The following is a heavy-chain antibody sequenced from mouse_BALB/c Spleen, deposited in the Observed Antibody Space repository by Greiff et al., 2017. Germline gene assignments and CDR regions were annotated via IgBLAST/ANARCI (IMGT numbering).Heavy chain of an antibody. J-gene: IGHJ3*01. Sequence: VQLHQSGAELVKPGASVKLSCTASGFNIKDTYMHWVKQRPEQGLEWIGRIDPANGNTKYDPKFQGKATITADTSSNTAYLQLSSLTSEDTAVYYCARAPYYGSIAYWGQGTLVTVSA. D-gene: IGHD1-1*01. V-gene: IGHV14-3*02. CDR1: GFNIKDTY. CDR2: IDPANGNT. CDR3: ARAPYYGSIAY.